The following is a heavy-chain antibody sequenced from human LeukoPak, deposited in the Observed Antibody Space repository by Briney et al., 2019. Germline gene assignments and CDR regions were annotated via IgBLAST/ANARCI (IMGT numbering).Heavy chain of an antibody. J-gene: IGHJ4*02. Sequence: GSLRLSCAASGFTFSSYSMNWVRQAPGKGLEWVSSISSSSSYIYYADSVKGRFTISRDNAKNSLYLQMNSLRAEDTAVYYCAREFGKYYYDSSGLDYWGQGTLVTVSS. V-gene: IGHV3-21*01. CDR3: AREFGKYYYDSSGLDY. CDR1: GFTFSSYS. CDR2: ISSSSSYI. D-gene: IGHD3-22*01.